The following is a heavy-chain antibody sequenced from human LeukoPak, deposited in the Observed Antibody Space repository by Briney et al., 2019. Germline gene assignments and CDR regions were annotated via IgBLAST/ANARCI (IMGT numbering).Heavy chain of an antibody. CDR2: ISYDGSNK. CDR1: GFTFSSYA. V-gene: IGHV3-30-3*01. D-gene: IGHD6-13*01. CDR3: AKAYSSSWYNAFDF. J-gene: IGHJ4*02. Sequence: PGRSLRLSCAASGFTFSSYAMHWVRQAPGKGLEWVAVISYDGSNKYYADSVKGRLTISRDNSKNTLFLQLNSLRAEDTAVYYCAKAYSSSWYNAFDFWGQGTLVTVSS.